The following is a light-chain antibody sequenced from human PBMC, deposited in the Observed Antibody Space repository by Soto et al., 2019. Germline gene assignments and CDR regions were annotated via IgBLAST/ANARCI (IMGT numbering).Light chain of an antibody. CDR3: AAWDDSLNGLCV. J-gene: IGLJ1*01. Sequence: QTVLTKPPSASGPGEQRSTISGSGISSSVGSNTVNWYQQLPGTAPKLLIYSNNQRPSGVPDRFSGSKSGTSASLAISGLQSEDEADYYCAAWDDSLNGLCVFGTGTKVTVL. CDR2: SNN. CDR1: SSSVGSNT. V-gene: IGLV1-44*01.